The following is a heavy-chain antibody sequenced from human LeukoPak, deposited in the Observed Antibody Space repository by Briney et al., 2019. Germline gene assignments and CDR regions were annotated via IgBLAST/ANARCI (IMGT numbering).Heavy chain of an antibody. Sequence: SETLSLTCTVSGGSISSSSYYWGWIRQPPGKGLEWIGSIDYSGSTYYNPSLKIRVTISVDTSKNQFSPELSSVTAAETAVYYRARSPEVVPDALNVDWFHPWAQGTLVTVSS. CDR2: IDYSGST. V-gene: IGHV4-39*07. J-gene: IGHJ5*02. CDR3: ARSPEVVPDALNVDWFHP. CDR1: GGSISSSSYY. D-gene: IGHD2-2*01.